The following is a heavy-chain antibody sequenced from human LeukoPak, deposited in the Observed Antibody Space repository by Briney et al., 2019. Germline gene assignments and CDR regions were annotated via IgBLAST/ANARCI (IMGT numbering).Heavy chain of an antibody. D-gene: IGHD3-3*01. J-gene: IGHJ4*02. V-gene: IGHV4-4*07. CDR3: ARLFWSGQAYDY. Sequence: PSETLSLTCTVSGGSISTYYWSWIRQSAGKGLEWIGRIYTSGSTNYNPSLKSRVTMSVDTSKNQFSPKLSSVTAADTAVYYCARLFWSGQAYDYWGQGALVTVSS. CDR1: GGSISTYY. CDR2: IYTSGST.